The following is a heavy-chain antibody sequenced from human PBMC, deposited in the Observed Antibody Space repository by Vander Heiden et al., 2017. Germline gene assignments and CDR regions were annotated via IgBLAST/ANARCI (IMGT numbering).Heavy chain of an antibody. CDR1: GFSLSNARLG. V-gene: IGHV2-26*01. CDR2: IFSNAET. CDR3: ARIGGKDLYYYYGMDV. J-gene: IGHJ6*02. D-gene: IGHD3-16*01. Sequence: QVTLKESGPVLVKPTETLTLTCTVSGFSLSNARLGVSWIRQPPGKALEWLAHIFSNAETSYSTSRKGRPTISKDTSKSQVVLTMTNMDPVDTATYYCARIGGKDLYYYYGMDVWGQGTTVTVSS.